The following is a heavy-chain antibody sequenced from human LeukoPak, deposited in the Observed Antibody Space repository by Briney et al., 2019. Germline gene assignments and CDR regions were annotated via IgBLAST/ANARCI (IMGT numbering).Heavy chain of an antibody. V-gene: IGHV1-69*05. Sequence: ASVKVSCKASGGIYSSYTISWVRQAPGQGLEWMGGIIPVFSTTNLAQKFQGRLKISMDESTSTAYMQLSSLRYDDTAVYYCVRDGFGEGYNSRRFDPWGQGTLVTVST. J-gene: IGHJ5*02. D-gene: IGHD5-24*01. CDR2: IIPVFSTT. CDR3: VRDGFGEGYNSRRFDP. CDR1: GGIYSSYT.